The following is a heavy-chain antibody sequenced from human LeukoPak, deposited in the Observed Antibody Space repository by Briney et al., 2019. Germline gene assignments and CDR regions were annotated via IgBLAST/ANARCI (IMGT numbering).Heavy chain of an antibody. J-gene: IGHJ3*02. CDR1: GGTFSSYA. CDR3: ARGVSGSSLYGAFDI. V-gene: IGHV1-69*13. Sequence: SVKVSCKASGGTFSSYAISWVRQAPGQGLEWMGGIIPIFGTANYAQKFQGRVTITADESTSTAYMELSSLRSEDTAVYYCARGVSGSSLYGAFDIWGQGTMVTVSS. CDR2: IIPIFGTA. D-gene: IGHD1-26*01.